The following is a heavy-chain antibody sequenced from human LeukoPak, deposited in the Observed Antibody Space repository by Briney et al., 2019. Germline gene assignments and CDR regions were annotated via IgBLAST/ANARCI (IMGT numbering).Heavy chain of an antibody. J-gene: IGHJ4*02. D-gene: IGHD2-15*01. CDR2: IDPSGGST. CDR1: GYTFTSYY. V-gene: IGHV1-46*01. Sequence: GASVKVSCKASGYTFTSYYIVWVRQAPGQGREWMGRIDPSGGSTSYTQKFQGRVTMTRGTSTSTVYMELSSLISEDTAVYYCARNSGSGFDYWGQGTLVTVSS. CDR3: ARNSGSGFDY.